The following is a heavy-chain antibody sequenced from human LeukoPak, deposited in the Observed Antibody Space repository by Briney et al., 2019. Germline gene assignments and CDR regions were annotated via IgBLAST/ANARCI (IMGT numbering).Heavy chain of an antibody. CDR2: IYYSGST. CDR3: ASTYYDFWSGHYFDY. CDR1: GGSISGSSYY. D-gene: IGHD3-3*01. Sequence: SETLSLTCTVSGGSISGSSYYWGWIRQPPGKGLEWNGSIYYSGSTYYNPSLKSRVTISVDTSKNQFSLKLSSVTAADTAVYYCASTYYDFWSGHYFDYWGQATLVTVSS. V-gene: IGHV4-39*01. J-gene: IGHJ4*02.